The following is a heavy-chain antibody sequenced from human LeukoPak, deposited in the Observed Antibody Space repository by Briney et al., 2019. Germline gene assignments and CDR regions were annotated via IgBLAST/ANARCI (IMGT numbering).Heavy chain of an antibody. D-gene: IGHD5-18*01. J-gene: IGHJ4*02. CDR2: IIPILGIA. CDR3: ARDGGYSYALFDY. CDR1: GGTFSSYA. V-gene: IGHV1-69*04. Sequence: GASVKVSCKASGGTFSSYAISWVRQAPGQGLEWMGRIIPILGIANYAQKFQGRVTITADKSTSTAYMELSSLRSEDTAVYYCARDGGYSYALFDYWGQGTLVTVSS.